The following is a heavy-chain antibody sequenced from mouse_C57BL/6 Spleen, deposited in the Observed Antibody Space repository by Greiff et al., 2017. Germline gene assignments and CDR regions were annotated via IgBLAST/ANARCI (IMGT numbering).Heavy chain of an antibody. CDR3: AIEGGYSNSFDY. CDR2: IDPNSGGT. CDR1: GYTFTSYW. Sequence: VKLQESGAELVKPGASVKLSCKASGYTFTSYWMHWVKQRPGRGLEWIGRIDPNSGGTKYNEKFKSKATLTVDKPSSTAYMQISSLTSEDSAVYYCAIEGGYSNSFDYWGQGTTLTVSS. D-gene: IGHD2-5*01. J-gene: IGHJ2*01. V-gene: IGHV1-72*01.